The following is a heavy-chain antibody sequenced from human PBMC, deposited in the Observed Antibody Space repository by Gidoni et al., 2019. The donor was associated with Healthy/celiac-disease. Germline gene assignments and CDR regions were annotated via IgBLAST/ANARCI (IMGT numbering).Heavy chain of an antibody. CDR2: IYYSGST. V-gene: IGHV4-39*01. J-gene: IGHJ6*02. Sequence: QLQLQESGPGLVKPSETLSLTCTVSGGSIRSSSYYWGWIRQPPGKGLEWIGSIYYSGSTYYNPSLKSRVTISVDTSKNQFSLKLSSVTAADTAVYYCARQATLWKGITSGMDVWGQGTTVTVSS. CDR1: GGSIRSSSYY. D-gene: IGHD3-16*01. CDR3: ARQATLWKGITSGMDV.